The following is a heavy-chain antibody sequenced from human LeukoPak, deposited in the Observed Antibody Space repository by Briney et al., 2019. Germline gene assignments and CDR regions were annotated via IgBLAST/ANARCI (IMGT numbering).Heavy chain of an antibody. Sequence: GGSLRLSCAASGFTFSSCNMNWVRQAPGKGLEWVSSISSGGGYIYHADSLKGRFTISRDNAKNSLYLQMNSLRAEDTALYYCARDYGGNRGYFDYWGQGTLVTVSS. CDR1: GFTFSSCN. CDR3: ARDYGGNRGYFDY. J-gene: IGHJ4*02. V-gene: IGHV3-21*01. CDR2: ISSGGGYI. D-gene: IGHD4-23*01.